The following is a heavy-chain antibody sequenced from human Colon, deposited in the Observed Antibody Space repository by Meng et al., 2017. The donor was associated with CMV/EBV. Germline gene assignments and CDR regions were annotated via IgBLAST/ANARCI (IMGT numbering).Heavy chain of an antibody. Sequence: SVKVSCKASGYTGYYIHWVRQAPGRGLEWMGWFNLDSDSTEYAKNFQGRLTMTRDTSINSVSMELSGLTSDDTAIYYCARAVADSYGLDVWGQGTTVTVSS. CDR3: ARAVADSYGLDV. V-gene: IGHV1-2*02. J-gene: IGHJ6*02. CDR1: GYTGYY. D-gene: IGHD6-19*01. CDR2: FNLDSDST.